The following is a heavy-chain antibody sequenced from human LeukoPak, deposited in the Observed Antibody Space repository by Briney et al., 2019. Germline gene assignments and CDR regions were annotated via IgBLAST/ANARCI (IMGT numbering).Heavy chain of an antibody. D-gene: IGHD6-13*01. CDR3: ARARHLSWTRPEQLFDY. J-gene: IGHJ4*02. Sequence: GGSLRLSCAASGFTFSDYYMSWIRQSPGKGLEWVSYISSSASTIYYADSVKGRFTISRDNAKNSLYLQMNRLRAEDTAVYYCARARHLSWTRPEQLFDYWGQGTLVTVSS. CDR1: GFTFSDYY. CDR2: ISSSASTI. V-gene: IGHV3-11*01.